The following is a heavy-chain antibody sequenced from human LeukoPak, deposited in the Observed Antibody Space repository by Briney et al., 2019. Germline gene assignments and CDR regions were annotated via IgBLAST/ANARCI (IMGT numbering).Heavy chain of an antibody. CDR2: IKEDGSDK. D-gene: IGHD2/OR15-2a*01. Sequence: GGSLRLSCAASGFTFSNYWMSWVRQAPGKGLEWVANIKEDGSDKYHVDSVKGRFIISRDNVKNSLYLQMNSLRVEDTAVYYCARSGLSRFGLWGQGTLVTVSS. V-gene: IGHV3-7*01. CDR3: ARSGLSRFGL. CDR1: GFTFSNYW. J-gene: IGHJ4*02.